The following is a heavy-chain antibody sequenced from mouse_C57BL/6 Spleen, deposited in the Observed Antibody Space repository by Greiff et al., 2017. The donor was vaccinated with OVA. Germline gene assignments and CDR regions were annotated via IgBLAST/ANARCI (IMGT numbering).Heavy chain of an antibody. CDR3: ARRGITTDAMDY. CDR2: IDPSDSET. V-gene: IGHV1-52*01. CDR1: GYTFTSYW. Sequence: QVQLQQPGAELVRPGSSVKLSCKASGYTFTSYWMHWVKQRPIQGLEWIGNIDPSDSETHYNQKFKDKATLTVDKSSSTAYMQLSSLTSEDSAVDYCARRGITTDAMDYWGQGTSVTVSS. J-gene: IGHJ4*01. D-gene: IGHD1-2*01.